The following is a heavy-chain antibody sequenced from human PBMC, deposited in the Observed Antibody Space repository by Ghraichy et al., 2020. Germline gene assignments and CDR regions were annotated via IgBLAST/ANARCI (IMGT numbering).Heavy chain of an antibody. CDR3: VRDVDYYGSGSFDY. D-gene: IGHD3-10*01. V-gene: IGHV4-34*01. CDR2: INYSGGT. CDR1: GESFSGHF. J-gene: IGHJ4*02. Sequence: SETLSLTCAVDGESFSGHFWSWVRQPPGKGLEWIGEINYSGGTNYNPSLKSRVTMSIDTTKKQFSLRLSSVTAADTAVYYCVRDVDYYGSGSFDYWGRGTLVTVSS.